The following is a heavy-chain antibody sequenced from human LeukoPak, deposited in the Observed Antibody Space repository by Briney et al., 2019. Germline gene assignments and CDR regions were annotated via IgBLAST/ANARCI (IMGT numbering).Heavy chain of an antibody. Sequence: PGGSLRLSCAASGFTFSSYGMHWVRQAPGKGLEWVAFIRYDGSNKYYADSVKGRFTISRDNSKNTLYLQMNSLRAEDTAVYYCAKWAFRTAALPNLGLQGDVWGKETTVTLSS. V-gene: IGHV3-30*02. CDR1: GFTFSSYG. J-gene: IGHJ6*04. CDR3: AKWAFRTAALPNLGLQGDV. CDR2: IRYDGSNK. D-gene: IGHD6-6*01.